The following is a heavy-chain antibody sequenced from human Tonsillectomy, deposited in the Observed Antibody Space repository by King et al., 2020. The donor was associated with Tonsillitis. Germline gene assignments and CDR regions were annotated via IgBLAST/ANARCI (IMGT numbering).Heavy chain of an antibody. D-gene: IGHD6-19*01. J-gene: IGHJ4*02. Sequence: VQLVESGGGLVQPGGSLRLSCAASGFTFSSYAMNWVRQAPGKGLEWVSVIYGGGSNTYYADSVKGRFTISRDNSKNILLLQMDSLRAEDTAVYYCAKVLYSSGWIYYFDYWGQGTLVTVSS. CDR2: IYGGGSNT. CDR1: GFTFSSYA. CDR3: AKVLYSSGWIYYFDY. V-gene: IGHV3-23*03.